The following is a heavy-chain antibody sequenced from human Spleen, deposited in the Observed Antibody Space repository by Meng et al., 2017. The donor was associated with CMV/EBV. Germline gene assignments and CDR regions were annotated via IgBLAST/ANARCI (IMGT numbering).Heavy chain of an antibody. CDR2: IYFSGVT. Sequence: CTVSGASIPHGGYYWGWIRQHPERGLEWIGFIYFSGVTYYNPSLKSRITISVDASKRQFFLKLNSVTAADTAVYYCAKTDSREGGFDSWGQGTLVTVSS. D-gene: IGHD1-1*01. CDR1: GASIPHGGYY. V-gene: IGHV4-31*03. J-gene: IGHJ4*02. CDR3: AKTDSREGGFDS.